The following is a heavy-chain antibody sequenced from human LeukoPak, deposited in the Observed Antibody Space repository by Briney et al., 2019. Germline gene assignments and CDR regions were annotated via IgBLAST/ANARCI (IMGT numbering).Heavy chain of an antibody. D-gene: IGHD5-24*01. J-gene: IGHJ4*02. V-gene: IGHV4-38-2*01. CDR2: IYHSGST. CDR1: GYPIRSGFY. CDR3: AGHRSEMSTILGNY. Sequence: SETLSLTCAVSGYPIRSGFYWGWIRQPPGKGLEWVGSIYHSGSTFYNPPLKSRVTISVDTSKNHFSLRLKSGTASDTAVYYSAGHRSEMSTILGNYSGRATQVTAPS.